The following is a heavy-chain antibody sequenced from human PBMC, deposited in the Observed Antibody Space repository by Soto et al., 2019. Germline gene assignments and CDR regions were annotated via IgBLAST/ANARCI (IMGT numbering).Heavy chain of an antibody. CDR1: GYTFTSYG. V-gene: IGHV1-18*01. CDR3: ARVEDVYYYYCMDV. J-gene: IGHJ6*02. Sequence: QVPLVQSGAEVKKPGASVKVSCKASGYTFTSYGISWVRQAPGQGLEWMGWISAYNGNTNYAQKLQGRVTMTTDTSTSTAYMELRSLRTNDTAVYYCARVEDVYYYYCMDVWGQGTTVTVSS. CDR2: ISAYNGNT.